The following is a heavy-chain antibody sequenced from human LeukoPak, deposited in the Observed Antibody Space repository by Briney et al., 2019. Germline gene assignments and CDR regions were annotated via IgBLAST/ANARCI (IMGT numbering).Heavy chain of an antibody. Sequence: ASVKVSCKASGYIFTNFYIHWVRLAPGQGPEWMGMISPSGGTTDYAQKFQGRGMMTRDTSTSTVYMELSSLRSEDTAVYYCASSLSSYSSSAFDIWGQGTMVTVSS. D-gene: IGHD6-6*01. J-gene: IGHJ3*02. CDR3: ASSLSSYSSSAFDI. CDR1: GYIFTNFY. CDR2: ISPSGGTT. V-gene: IGHV1-46*01.